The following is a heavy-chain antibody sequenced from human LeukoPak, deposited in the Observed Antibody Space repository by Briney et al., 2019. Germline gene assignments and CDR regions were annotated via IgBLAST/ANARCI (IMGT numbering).Heavy chain of an antibody. Sequence: SETLSLTCTVSGGSISSYYWSWIRQPPGKALEWIGYAYYTGSTNYNPSLKSRVTISIDTSKNQFSLKLSAVTAADTAVYYCARHQWVPAFDIWGQGTMVTVSS. CDR1: GGSISSYY. CDR2: AYYTGST. CDR3: ARHQWVPAFDI. D-gene: IGHD1-26*01. V-gene: IGHV4-59*08. J-gene: IGHJ3*02.